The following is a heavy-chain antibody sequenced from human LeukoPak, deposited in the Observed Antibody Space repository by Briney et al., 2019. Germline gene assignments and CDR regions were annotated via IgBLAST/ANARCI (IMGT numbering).Heavy chain of an antibody. Sequence: GGSLRLSCAASGFTLRSSAMSWFRQAQGEGLEWVSSMSGGSGDTYYADSVKGRFTISRDNSKNTLYLQMYSLRAEDTAVYYCARLTSTWGQGTLVTVSS. D-gene: IGHD2-8*01. J-gene: IGHJ5*02. V-gene: IGHV3-23*01. CDR3: ARLTST. CDR1: GFTLRSSA. CDR2: MSGGSGDT.